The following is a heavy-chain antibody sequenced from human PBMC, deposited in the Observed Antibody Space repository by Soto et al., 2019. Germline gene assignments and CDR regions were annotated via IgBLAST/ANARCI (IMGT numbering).Heavy chain of an antibody. J-gene: IGHJ4*02. D-gene: IGHD3-9*01. CDR1: GFTFRSYA. Sequence: EVQLLESGGGLVQPGGSLRLSCAASGFTFRSYAMSWVRQAPGRGLECVSSIDGSGAGAYYADSVKGRFTISRDNSKNTVDLQMSSLRAEDTAVYYCAKGDILTGSKEGWDYWGQGTLVTVSS. CDR2: IDGSGAGA. CDR3: AKGDILTGSKEGWDY. V-gene: IGHV3-23*01.